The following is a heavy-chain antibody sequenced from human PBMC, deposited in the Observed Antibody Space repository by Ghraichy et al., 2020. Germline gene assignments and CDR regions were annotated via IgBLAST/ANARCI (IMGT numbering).Heavy chain of an antibody. CDR3: ARVPTMFGVAPWGMDI. D-gene: IGHD3-3*01. CDR2: IYYSGTT. J-gene: IGHJ6*02. V-gene: IGHV4-59*01. CDR1: GASISGFY. Sequence: SQTLSLTCTVSGASISGFYWSWIRQPPGKGLEWIGHIYYSGTTNYSPSLKSRLNLSVDRSQNLVSLRLSSVTSADTAVYYCARVPTMFGVAPWGMDIWGQGTTVTVS.